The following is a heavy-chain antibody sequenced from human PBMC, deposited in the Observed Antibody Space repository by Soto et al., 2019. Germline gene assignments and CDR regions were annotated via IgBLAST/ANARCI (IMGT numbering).Heavy chain of an antibody. V-gene: IGHV3-30*18. D-gene: IGHD3-10*01. CDR3: AKDRIVLVRGVGHYYFDS. Sequence: GGSLRLSCAASGFTFSSYGMHWVRQAPGKGLEWVAFISLDLSVKNYADSVKGRFTISRDNSKNTLYLQMNSLRAEDTAVYFCAKDRIVLVRGVGHYYFDSWGQGTLVTVSS. CDR1: GFTFSSYG. J-gene: IGHJ4*02. CDR2: ISLDLSVK.